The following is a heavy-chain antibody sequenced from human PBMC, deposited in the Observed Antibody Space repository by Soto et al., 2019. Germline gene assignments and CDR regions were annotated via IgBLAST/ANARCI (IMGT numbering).Heavy chain of an antibody. J-gene: IGHJ4*02. Sequence: GGSLRLSCAASRFTFSTYEMHWVRQAPGKGLEWVSYISSGGSAVYYADSVKGRFTISRDNTRNSLYLQMNSLRDEDTALYYCVRYCSTTLCNGVATRTFDYWGQGTLVTVSS. V-gene: IGHV3-48*03. D-gene: IGHD2-2*01. CDR2: ISSGGSAV. CDR3: VRYCSTTLCNGVATRTFDY. CDR1: RFTFSTYE.